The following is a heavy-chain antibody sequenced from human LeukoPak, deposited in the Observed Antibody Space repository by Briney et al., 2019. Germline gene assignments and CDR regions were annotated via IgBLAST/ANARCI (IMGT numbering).Heavy chain of an antibody. D-gene: IGHD3-22*01. CDR2: FDPEDGET. CDR1: GYTLTELS. Sequence: ASVKVSCKVSGYTLTELSMHWVRQAPGKGLEWMGGFDPEDGETIYAQKFQGRVTMTEDTSTDTAYMELSSLRSEDTAVYYCATGGPHYYDSSGYYPFDYWGQGTLVTVSS. V-gene: IGHV1-24*01. J-gene: IGHJ4*02. CDR3: ATGGPHYYDSSGYYPFDY.